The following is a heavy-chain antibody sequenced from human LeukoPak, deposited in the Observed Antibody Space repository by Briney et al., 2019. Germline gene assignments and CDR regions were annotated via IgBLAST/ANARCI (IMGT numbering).Heavy chain of an antibody. V-gene: IGHV3-33*08. D-gene: IGHD2-21*01. Sequence: GGSLRLSCAASGFTFSSYGMHWVRQAPGKGLEWVAVIWYDGSNKYYADSVKGRFTISRDNSKNTLYLQMNSLRAEDTAVYYCARADSLLDHFDYWGQGTLVTVSS. CDR1: GFTFSSYG. CDR2: IWYDGSNK. J-gene: IGHJ4*02. CDR3: ARADSLLDHFDY.